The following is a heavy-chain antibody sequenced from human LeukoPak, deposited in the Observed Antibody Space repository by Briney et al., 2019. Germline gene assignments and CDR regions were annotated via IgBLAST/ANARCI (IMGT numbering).Heavy chain of an antibody. CDR3: ARADWNYYDSSGYYYFGLVDY. CDR1: GFTFRNAW. V-gene: IGHV3-74*01. CDR2: INSDGSST. D-gene: IGHD3-22*01. J-gene: IGHJ4*02. Sequence: GGSLRLSCGASGFTFRNAWMSWVRQAPGKGLVWVSRINSDGSSTSYADSVKGRFTISRDNAKNTLYLQMNSLRAEDTAVYYCARADWNYYDSSGYYYFGLVDYWGQGTLVTVSS.